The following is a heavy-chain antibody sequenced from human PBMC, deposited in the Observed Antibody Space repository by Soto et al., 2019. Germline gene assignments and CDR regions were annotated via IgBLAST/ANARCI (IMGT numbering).Heavy chain of an antibody. CDR3: ARACRFLEWLVRETDMDV. CDR1: GFTFSSYA. D-gene: IGHD3-3*01. V-gene: IGHV3-30-3*01. CDR2: ISYDGSNK. J-gene: IGHJ6*02. Sequence: PGGSLRLSCAASGFTFSSYAMHWVRQAPGKGLEWVAVISYDGSNKYYADSVKGRFTISRDNSKNTLYLQMNSLRAEDTAVYYCARACRFLEWLVRETDMDVWRQGTTVTVSS.